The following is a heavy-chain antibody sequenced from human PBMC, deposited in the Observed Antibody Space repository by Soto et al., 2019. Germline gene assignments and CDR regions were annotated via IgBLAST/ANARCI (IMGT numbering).Heavy chain of an antibody. CDR2: IIPIFGTA. J-gene: IGHJ2*01. V-gene: IGHV1-69*12. D-gene: IGHD6-19*01. Sequence: QVQLVQSGAEVKKPGSSVKVSCKASGGTFSSYAISWVRQAPGQGLEWMGGIIPIFGTANYAQKFQGRVTLTAAESTGTAYMELSSVRSEDTAVEYCARDPNGSGYSSGWTAGWYFDLGGRGALVTASS. CDR1: GGTFSSYA. CDR3: ARDPNGSGYSSGWTAGWYFDL.